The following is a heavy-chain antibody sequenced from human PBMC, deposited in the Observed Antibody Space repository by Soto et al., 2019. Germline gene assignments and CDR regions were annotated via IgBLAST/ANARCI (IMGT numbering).Heavy chain of an antibody. CDR1: GYTFTSYS. CDR3: ARGAAGYYDRSGSTYYFDY. CDR2: INPNSGGT. J-gene: IGHJ4*02. Sequence: ASVKVSCKASGYTFTSYSIHWVRQAPGQGLEWIGWINPNSGGTNYAQKFQGWVTMTRDTSISTAYMELSRLRSDDTAVYYCARGAAGYYDRSGSTYYFDYWGQGTLVTVSS. V-gene: IGHV1-2*04. D-gene: IGHD3-22*01.